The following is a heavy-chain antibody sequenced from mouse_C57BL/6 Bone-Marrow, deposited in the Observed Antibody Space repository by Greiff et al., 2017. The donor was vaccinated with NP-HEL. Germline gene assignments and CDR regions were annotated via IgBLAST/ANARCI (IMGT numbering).Heavy chain of an antibody. CDR1: GYTFTSYW. CDR2: INPSNGGT. Sequence: QVHVKQPGTELVKPGASVKLSCKASGYTFTSYWMHWVKQRPGQGLEWIGNINPSNGGTNYNEKFKSKATLTVDKSSSTAYMQLSSLTSEDSAVYYCARSIYYGSSSWYFDVWGTGTTVTVSS. D-gene: IGHD1-1*01. J-gene: IGHJ1*03. V-gene: IGHV1-53*01. CDR3: ARSIYYGSSSWYFDV.